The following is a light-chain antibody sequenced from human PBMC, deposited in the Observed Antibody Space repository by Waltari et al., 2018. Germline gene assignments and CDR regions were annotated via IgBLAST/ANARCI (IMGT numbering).Light chain of an antibody. CDR1: SSDIGAYNF. Sequence: QSALTHPASVSGSPGQSITISCTGTSSDIGAYNFVSWYQKHPGKAPKVMMYDVNNRPSGVSSRFSGSDSGNTASLAISCLQAEDEADYYCSSYTTGSTRYVFGRGTKVTVL. CDR2: DVN. CDR3: SSYTTGSTRYV. J-gene: IGLJ1*01. V-gene: IGLV2-14*03.